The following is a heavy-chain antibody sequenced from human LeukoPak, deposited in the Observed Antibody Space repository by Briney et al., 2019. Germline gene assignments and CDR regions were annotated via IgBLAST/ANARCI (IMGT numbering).Heavy chain of an antibody. J-gene: IGHJ4*02. CDR3: AREDYYDSGSNDY. CDR2: ISAYNGNT. CDR1: GYTFTSYG. V-gene: IGHV1-8*03. Sequence: GASVKVSCKASGYTFTSYGISWVRQAPGQGLEWMGWISAYNGNTAYAQKFHGRVTITRNTSISTAYMELSSLRSEDTAVYYCAREDYYDSGSNDYWGQGTLVTVSS. D-gene: IGHD3-22*01.